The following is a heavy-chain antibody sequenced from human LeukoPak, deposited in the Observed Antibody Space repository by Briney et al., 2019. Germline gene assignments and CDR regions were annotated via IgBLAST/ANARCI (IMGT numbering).Heavy chain of an antibody. Sequence: SETLSLTCTVSGGSISSYYWSWIRQPAGKGLEWIGRVYTSGSTNYNPSLKSRVTMSVDKSKNKFSLRLSSVTAADTAVYYCARVTDDGDYYFDYWGQGTLVTVSS. CDR2: VYTSGST. V-gene: IGHV4-4*07. D-gene: IGHD4-17*01. CDR3: ARVTDDGDYYFDY. J-gene: IGHJ4*02. CDR1: GGSISSYY.